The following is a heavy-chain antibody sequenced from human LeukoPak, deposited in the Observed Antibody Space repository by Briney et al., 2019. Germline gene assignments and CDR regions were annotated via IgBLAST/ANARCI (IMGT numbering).Heavy chain of an antibody. CDR3: ARRGSSWYLDY. V-gene: IGHV4-34*01. Sequence: SETESLMFEDCGGAFEGYYWRWMRQPPGKGLEWIGEINHSGSTNYNPSLKSRVTISVDTSKNQFSLKLSSVTAADTAVYYCARRGSSWYLDYWGQGTLVTVSS. CDR1: GGAFEGYY. D-gene: IGHD6-13*01. CDR2: INHSGST. J-gene: IGHJ4*02.